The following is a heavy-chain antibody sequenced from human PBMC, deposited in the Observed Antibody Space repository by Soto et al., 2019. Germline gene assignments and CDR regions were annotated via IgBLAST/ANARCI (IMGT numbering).Heavy chain of an antibody. CDR3: ARAAYSNYLIPAFYYYYYMDV. V-gene: IGHV1-8*01. J-gene: IGHJ6*03. CDR2: MNPNSGNT. D-gene: IGHD4-4*01. Sequence: ASVKVSCKASGYTFTSYDINWVRQATGQGLEWMGWMNPNSGNTGYAQKFQGRVTMTRNTSISTAYMELSSLRSEDTAVYYCARAAYSNYLIPAFYYYYYMDVWGKGTTVTVSS. CDR1: GYTFTSYD.